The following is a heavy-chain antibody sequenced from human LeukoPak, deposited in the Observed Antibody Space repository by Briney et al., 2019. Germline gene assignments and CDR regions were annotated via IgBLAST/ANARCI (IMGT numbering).Heavy chain of an antibody. Sequence: PSETLSLTCAVYGGSFSGYYWSWIRQPPGKGLEWIGEINHSGKTYYNPSLKSRVTISVDTSKNQFSLKLNSVTAADTAVYYCARGGYSGYDSRRVLGEFGPWGQGTLVTVSS. CDR2: INHSGKT. V-gene: IGHV4-34*01. CDR3: ARGGYSGYDSRRVLGEFGP. J-gene: IGHJ5*02. CDR1: GGSFSGYY. D-gene: IGHD5-12*01.